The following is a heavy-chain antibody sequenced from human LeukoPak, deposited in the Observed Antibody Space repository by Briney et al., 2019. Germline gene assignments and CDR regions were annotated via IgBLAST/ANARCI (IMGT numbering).Heavy chain of an antibody. CDR2: ISSSSSSYI. J-gene: IGHJ3*02. Sequence: PGGSLRLSCAASGFTFSSYSMNWVRQAPGKGLEWVSSISSSSSSYIYYADSVKGRFTISRDNAKNSLYLQMNSLRAEDTAVYYCARDPESGAGNDAFDIWGQGTMVTVSS. V-gene: IGHV3-21*01. CDR1: GFTFSSYS. D-gene: IGHD3-3*01. CDR3: ARDPESGAGNDAFDI.